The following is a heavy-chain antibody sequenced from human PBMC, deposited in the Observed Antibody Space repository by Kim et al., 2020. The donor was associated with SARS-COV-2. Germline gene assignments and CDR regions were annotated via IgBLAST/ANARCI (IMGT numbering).Heavy chain of an antibody. D-gene: IGHD3-9*01. CDR2: IRTTGNDI. Sequence: GGSLRLSCVVSGFTFSHHDMSWIRQAPGKGPEWVSYIRTTGNDIYYADSVKGRFTISRDNAKNSLYLQMNDLRAEDTAVYYCATDLFDHAADYWGKGTL. V-gene: IGHV3-11*01. CDR3: ATDLFDHAADY. CDR1: GFTFSHHD. J-gene: IGHJ4*02.